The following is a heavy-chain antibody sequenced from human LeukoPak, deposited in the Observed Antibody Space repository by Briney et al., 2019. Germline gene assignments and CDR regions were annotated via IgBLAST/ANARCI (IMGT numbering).Heavy chain of an antibody. CDR1: GFTFSTYR. V-gene: IGHV3-21*01. CDR2: ISSSSTYI. Sequence: PGGSLRLSCTASGFTFSTYRMNWVRQAPGKGLEWVSSISSSSTYIHYADSVKGRFTISRDNAKNSLYLQMNSLRAEDTALYYCARDPWAAAAAWGQGTLVTVSS. CDR3: ARDPWAAAAA. J-gene: IGHJ5*02. D-gene: IGHD6-13*01.